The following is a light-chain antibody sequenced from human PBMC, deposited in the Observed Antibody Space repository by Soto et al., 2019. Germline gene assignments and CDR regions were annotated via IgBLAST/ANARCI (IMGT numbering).Light chain of an antibody. CDR3: AAWDDSLNGPNVV. CDR1: NSNIGSNT. Sequence: QSVLTQPPSASGTPGQRVTISCSGSNSNIGSNTVNWYQQLPGTAPKLLIYSNNQRPSGVPDRFSGSKSGTSAPLAISGLQAEDEADYYCAAWDDSLNGPNVVFGGGTKLTVL. V-gene: IGLV1-44*01. CDR2: SNN. J-gene: IGLJ2*01.